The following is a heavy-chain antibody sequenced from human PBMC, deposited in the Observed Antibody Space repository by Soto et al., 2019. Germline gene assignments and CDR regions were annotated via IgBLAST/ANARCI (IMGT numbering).Heavy chain of an antibody. CDR1: GYTFTSYG. V-gene: IGHV1-18*04. CDR3: ARDIQYCSGGSCLDYYYYYGMDV. CDR2: ISAYNGNT. Sequence: ASVKVSCKASGYTFTSYGISWVRQAPGQGLEWMGWISAYNGNTNYAQKLQGRVTMTTDTSTSTAYMELRSLRSDDTAVYYCARDIQYCSGGSCLDYYYYYGMDVWGQGTTFTVSS. D-gene: IGHD2-15*01. J-gene: IGHJ6*02.